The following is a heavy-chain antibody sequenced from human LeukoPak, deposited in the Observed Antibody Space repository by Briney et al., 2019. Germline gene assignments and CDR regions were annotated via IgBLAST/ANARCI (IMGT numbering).Heavy chain of an antibody. V-gene: IGHV1-69*05. CDR2: IIPIFGTA. Sequence: SVKVSCKASGGTFSSYAISWVRQAPGQGLDWMGRIIPIFGTANYAQKFQGRVTITTDESTSTAYMELSSLRTEDTAVYYCARDLTDRDGYNSNWFDPWGQGTLVTVSS. CDR1: GGTFSSYA. J-gene: IGHJ5*02. CDR3: ARDLTDRDGYNSNWFDP. D-gene: IGHD5-24*01.